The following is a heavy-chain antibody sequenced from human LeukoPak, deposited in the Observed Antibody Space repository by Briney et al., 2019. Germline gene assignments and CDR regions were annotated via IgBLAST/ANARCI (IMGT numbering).Heavy chain of an antibody. J-gene: IGHJ4*02. CDR3: ARLLSSGSYFYFDY. CDR2: INPSGGST. D-gene: IGHD1-26*01. CDR1: GYTFTSYY. Sequence: GASVKVSCKASGYTFTSYYMHWVRQAPGQGLEWMGIINPSGGSTSYAQKFQGRVTITADESTSTAYMELSSLRSEDTAVYYCARLLSSGSYFYFDYWGQGTLVTVSS. V-gene: IGHV1-46*01.